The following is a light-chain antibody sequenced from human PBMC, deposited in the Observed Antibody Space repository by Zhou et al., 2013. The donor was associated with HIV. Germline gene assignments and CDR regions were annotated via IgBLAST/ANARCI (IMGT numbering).Light chain of an antibody. CDR2: AAS. CDR3: QHYYSYPFT. Sequence: IQMTQSPSILSASVGDRVTITCRASQGISSALAWYQQKPGKAPKLLIYAASTLQSGVQSRFSGSGSGTDFTLTISCLQSEDFATYYCQHYYSYPFTFGPGTKVDIK. CDR1: QGISSA. V-gene: IGKV1-13*02. J-gene: IGKJ3*01.